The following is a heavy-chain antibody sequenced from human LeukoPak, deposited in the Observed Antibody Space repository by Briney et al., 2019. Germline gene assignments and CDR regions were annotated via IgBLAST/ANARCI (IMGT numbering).Heavy chain of an antibody. J-gene: IGHJ5*02. Sequence: SETLSLTCTVSGYPISSGYYWGWIRQPPGNGLEWIGSIYHSGSTYYNPSLKSRVTISVDTSKNQFSLKLSSVTAADTAVYYCASRPRPQQRAGGINWFAPWGQGPLVTVSS. D-gene: IGHD6-25*01. V-gene: IGHV4-38-2*02. CDR3: ASRPRPQQRAGGINWFAP. CDR2: IYHSGST. CDR1: GYPISSGYY.